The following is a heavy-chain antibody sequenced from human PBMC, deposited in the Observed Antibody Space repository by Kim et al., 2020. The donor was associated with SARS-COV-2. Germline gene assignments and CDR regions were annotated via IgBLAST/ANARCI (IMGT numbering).Heavy chain of an antibody. CDR3: AREADLGSFDP. V-gene: IGHV4-31*02. Sequence: TYSNPSPKSRVTISVDTSKNQFSLKLSSVTAADTAVYYCAREADLGSFDPWGQGTLVTVSS. D-gene: IGHD3-16*01. J-gene: IGHJ5*02. CDR2: T.